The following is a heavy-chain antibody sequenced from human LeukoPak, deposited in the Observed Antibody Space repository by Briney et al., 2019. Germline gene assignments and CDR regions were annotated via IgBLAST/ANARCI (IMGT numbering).Heavy chain of an antibody. V-gene: IGHV1-2*02. CDR2: TNPNSGGT. J-gene: IGHJ6*03. CDR1: GYTFTGYY. CDR3: ARGGNYYYYYYMDV. D-gene: IGHD4-23*01. Sequence: ASVKVSCKASGYTFTGYYMHWVRQAPGQGLEWMGWTNPNSGGTNYAQKFQGRVTMTRDTSISTAYMELSRLRSDDTAVYYCARGGNYYYYYYMDVWGKGTTVTVSS.